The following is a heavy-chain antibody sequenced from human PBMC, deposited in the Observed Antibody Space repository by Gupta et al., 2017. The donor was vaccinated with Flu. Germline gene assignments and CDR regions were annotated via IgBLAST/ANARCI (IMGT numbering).Heavy chain of an antibody. V-gene: IGHV3-66*02. CDR1: GLVGTSNY. D-gene: IGHD4-17*01. J-gene: IGHJ6*02. CDR3: ATMTTVTIFGLDV. Sequence: EVQLVESGGDLVQPGGSLRLSCAASGLVGTSNYLSWVRQAPGKGLEWVSISYSDGNTYYADSVKGRFTISRAHSRNTLYLQMNSLRAEDTAVYYCATMTTVTIFGLDVWGQGTTVTVSS. CDR2: SYSDGNT.